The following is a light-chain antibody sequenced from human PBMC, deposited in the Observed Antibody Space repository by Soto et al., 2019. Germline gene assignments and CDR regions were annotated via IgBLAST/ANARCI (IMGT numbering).Light chain of an antibody. CDR3: LQHNSYPPT. CDR1: QGISSY. V-gene: IGKV1-8*01. Sequence: AIRMTQSPSSLSASTGDRVTITCRASQGISSYLAWYQQKPGKAPKLLIYAASTLQSGVPSRFSGSGSGTEFTLTISSLQPEDFATYYCLQHNSYPPTFGQGTKVE. CDR2: AAS. J-gene: IGKJ1*01.